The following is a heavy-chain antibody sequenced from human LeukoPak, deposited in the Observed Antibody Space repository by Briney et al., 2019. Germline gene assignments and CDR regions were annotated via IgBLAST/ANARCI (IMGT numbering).Heavy chain of an antibody. Sequence: SETLSLTCTVSGGSISSGSYSWSWIRQPAGKGLEWIGRIYTSGSTNYNPSLRSRVTISVDTSKNQFSLKLSSVTAADTAVYYCARSHGSGSYYNLNDYWGQGTLVTVSS. D-gene: IGHD3-10*01. V-gene: IGHV4-61*02. CDR2: IYTSGST. J-gene: IGHJ4*02. CDR3: ARSHGSGSYYNLNDY. CDR1: GGSISSGSYS.